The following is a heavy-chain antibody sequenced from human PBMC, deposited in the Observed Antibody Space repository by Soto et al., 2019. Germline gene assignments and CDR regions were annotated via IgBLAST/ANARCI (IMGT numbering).Heavy chain of an antibody. J-gene: IGHJ6*02. CDR1: GFTFPRFG. V-gene: IGHV3-30*18. Sequence: QVQLVESGGGVVQPGRSLRLSCAASGFTFPRFGMHWVRQAPGKGLEWFALITYEGSQIYYADAVKGRFTISRDNGDNTLSLQMDNLRTEDTATYFCAKGRGEMNWANYYGLDVWGQGTTVTVSS. CDR2: ITYEGSQI. D-gene: IGHD7-27*01. CDR3: AKGRGEMNWANYYGLDV.